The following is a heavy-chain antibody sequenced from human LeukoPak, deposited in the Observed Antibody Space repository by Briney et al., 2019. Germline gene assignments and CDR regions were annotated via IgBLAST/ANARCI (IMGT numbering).Heavy chain of an antibody. CDR2: INPGGSTT. D-gene: IGHD3-10*01. V-gene: IGHV3-74*01. CDR1: KFTFSSYW. J-gene: IGHJ5*02. CDR3: ARVLLGSWDWFDP. Sequence: GGSLRLSCAASKFTFSSYWIHWVRQAPGKGLVWVSRINPGGSTTNYADSVKGRFTISRDNAKNTQYLQMNSLRAEDTAVYYCARVLLGSWDWFDPWGQGTLVTVSS.